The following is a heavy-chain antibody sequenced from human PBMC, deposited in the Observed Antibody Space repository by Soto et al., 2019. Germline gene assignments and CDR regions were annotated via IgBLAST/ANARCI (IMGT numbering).Heavy chain of an antibody. J-gene: IGHJ6*02. CDR3: ARDGAQRWFGEPSAMDV. CDR2: IYYSGST. V-gene: IGHV4-59*01. D-gene: IGHD3-10*01. CDR1: GFTFSTYG. Sequence: GSLRLSCAASGFTFSTYGMHWVRQAPGKGLEWIGSIYYSGSTYYNPSLKSRVTISVDTSKNQFSLKLSSVTAADTAVYYCARDGAQRWFGEPSAMDVWGQGTTVTVSS.